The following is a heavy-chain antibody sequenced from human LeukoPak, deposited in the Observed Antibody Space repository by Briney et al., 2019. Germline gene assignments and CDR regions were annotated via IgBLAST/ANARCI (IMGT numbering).Heavy chain of an antibody. D-gene: IGHD6-19*01. J-gene: IGHJ4*02. CDR1: GGSISSYY. CDR3: ARHIAVAGTDNYFDY. Sequence: KPSETLSLTCTVSGGSISSYYWSWIRQPPGKGLEWIGEINHSGSTNYNPSLKSRVTISVDTSKNQFSLKLSSVTAADTAVYYCARHIAVAGTDNYFDYWGQGTLVTVSS. V-gene: IGHV4-34*01. CDR2: INHSGST.